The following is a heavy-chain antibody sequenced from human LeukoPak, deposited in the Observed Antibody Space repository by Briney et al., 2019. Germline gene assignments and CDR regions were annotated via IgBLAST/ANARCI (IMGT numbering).Heavy chain of an antibody. Sequence: HPGRSLRPSCAASGFTFSSYGMHWVRQAPGKGLEWVAVISYDGSNKYYADSVKGRFTISRDNSKNTLYLQMNSLRAEDTAVYYCAKDHGYNYFFDYWGQGTLVTVSS. CDR3: AKDHGYNYFFDY. D-gene: IGHD5-24*01. CDR1: GFTFSSYG. V-gene: IGHV3-30*18. CDR2: ISYDGSNK. J-gene: IGHJ4*02.